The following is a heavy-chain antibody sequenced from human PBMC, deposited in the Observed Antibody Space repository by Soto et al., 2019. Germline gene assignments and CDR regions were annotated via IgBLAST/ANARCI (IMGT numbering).Heavy chain of an antibody. CDR1: GGSISSGGYS. CDR2: IYHSGST. J-gene: IGHJ3*02. Sequence: PSETLSLTCAVSGGSISSGGYSWSWIRQPPGKGLEWIGYIYHSGSTYYNPSLKSRVTISVDRSKNQFSLKLSSVTAADTAVYYCARVLDYDFWRGYYIGNAFDIWGQGTMVTVSS. CDR3: ARVLDYDFWRGYYIGNAFDI. D-gene: IGHD3-3*01. V-gene: IGHV4-30-2*01.